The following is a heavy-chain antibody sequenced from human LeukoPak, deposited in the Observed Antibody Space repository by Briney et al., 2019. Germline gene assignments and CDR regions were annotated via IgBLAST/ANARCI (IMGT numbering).Heavy chain of an antibody. CDR2: MNPNSGNT. J-gene: IGHJ5*02. CDR1: GYTFTNYD. D-gene: IGHD6-13*01. CDR3: ARGIAAAGTVTFDP. V-gene: IGHV1-8*01. Sequence: ASVKVSCKASGYTFTNYDINWVRQATGQGLEWMGWMNPNSGNTGYAQKFQGRVTMTRNTSISTAYMELRSLRSDDTAVYYCARGIAAAGTVTFDPWGQGTLVTVSS.